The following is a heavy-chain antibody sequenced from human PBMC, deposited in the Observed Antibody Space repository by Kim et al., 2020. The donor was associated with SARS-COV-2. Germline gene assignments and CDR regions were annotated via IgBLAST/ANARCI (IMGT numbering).Heavy chain of an antibody. CDR3: AKARIGAAGYFDC. J-gene: IGHJ4*02. CDR1: GFTLSNYA. V-gene: IGHV3-23*01. D-gene: IGHD6-13*01. CDR2: MSGSAGTT. Sequence: GGSLRLSCAASGFTLSNYAMSWVRQAPGKGLEWVSSMSGSAGTTYYADSVQGRFSISRDNSKNTLFLQMNSLRAEDTAVYYCAKARIGAAGYFDCWGQGTLVTVSS.